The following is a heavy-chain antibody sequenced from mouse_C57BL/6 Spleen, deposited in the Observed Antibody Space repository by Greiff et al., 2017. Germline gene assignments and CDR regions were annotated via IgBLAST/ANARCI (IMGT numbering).Heavy chain of an antibody. CDR3: ARKGVIDGYYSYWYFDV. V-gene: IGHV1-9*01. J-gene: IGHJ1*03. D-gene: IGHD2-3*01. CDR2: ILPGSGST. Sequence: VQLQESGAELMKPGASVKLSCKATGYTFTGYWIEWVKQRPGHGLEWIGEILPGSGSTNYNEKFKGKATFTADTSSNTAYMQLSSLTTEDSAIYYCARKGVIDGYYSYWYFDVWGTGTTVTVSS. CDR1: GYTFTGYW.